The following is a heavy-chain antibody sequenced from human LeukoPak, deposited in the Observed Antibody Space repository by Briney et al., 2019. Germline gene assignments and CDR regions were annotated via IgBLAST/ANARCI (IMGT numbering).Heavy chain of an antibody. CDR3: ARSIGLTGGGVDV. CDR2: ITNSGSTI. V-gene: IGHV3-11*01. J-gene: IGHJ6*02. D-gene: IGHD3-9*01. CDR1: GFTFSDYN. Sequence: PGGSLRLSCAACGFTFSDYNRNLVRQAAGKVLWWVSYITNSGSTIHYADSVKGRFTISRDNAKNSLYLQTHSLRAEHTAVYYCARSIGLTGGGVDVWGQGTTVTVSS.